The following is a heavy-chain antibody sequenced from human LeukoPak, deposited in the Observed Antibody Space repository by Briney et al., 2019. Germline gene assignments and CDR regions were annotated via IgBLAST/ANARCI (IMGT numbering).Heavy chain of an antibody. CDR3: ARDHHHRLWDDYYYYMDV. V-gene: IGHV3-7*01. J-gene: IGHJ6*03. D-gene: IGHD3-16*02. Sequence: GGSLRLSCAASGFTFSNNWMSWVRQAPGKGLEWVANIKQDGSDKYYVDSVKGRFTISRDNAKNSLYLQMNSLRAEDTAVYYCARDHHHRLWDDYYYYMDVWGKGTTVTIPS. CDR2: IKQDGSDK. CDR1: GFTFSNNW.